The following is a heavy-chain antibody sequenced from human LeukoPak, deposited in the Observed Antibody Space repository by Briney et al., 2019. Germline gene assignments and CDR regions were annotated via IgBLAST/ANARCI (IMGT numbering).Heavy chain of an antibody. D-gene: IGHD6-13*01. CDR3: ARDRGSTELDY. CDR2: INRDGSRT. CDR1: GFTFSSNW. J-gene: IGHJ4*02. V-gene: IGHV3-74*01. Sequence: GGSLRLSCAASGFTFSSNWIHWVRQAPGKGLVWVSRINRDGSRTSYADSVKGRFAISRDNAKNTVYLQMNSLRGEDAAVYHCARDRGSTELDYWGQGTLVTVSS.